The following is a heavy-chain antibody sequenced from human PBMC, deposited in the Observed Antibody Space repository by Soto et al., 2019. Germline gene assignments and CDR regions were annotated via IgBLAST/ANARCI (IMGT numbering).Heavy chain of an antibody. CDR1: GFTFSSYG. D-gene: IGHD3-9*01. J-gene: IGHJ4*02. CDR2: IWYDGSNK. V-gene: IGHV3-33*01. Sequence: GGSLRLSCAASGFTFSSYGMHWVRQAPGKGLEWVAVIWYDGSNKYYADSVKGRFTISRDNSKNTLYLQMNSLRAEDTAVYYCARDSTGYLAKTIYYFDYWGQGTLVTVS. CDR3: ARDSTGYLAKTIYYFDY.